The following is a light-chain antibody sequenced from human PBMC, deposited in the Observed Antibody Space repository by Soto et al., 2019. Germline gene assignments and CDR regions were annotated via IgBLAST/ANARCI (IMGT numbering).Light chain of an antibody. CDR3: QQYGSSLT. J-gene: IGKJ4*01. CDR1: QGIGDT. V-gene: IGKV3-20*01. Sequence: VMWQSPATLSVSPGEGATLSCRASQGIGDTLAWYQHKPGQTPRTVIYGASIRATGIPDRFSGGGSGTDFTLSISRLEPEDSAVYYCQQYGSSLTFGGGTMV. CDR2: GAS.